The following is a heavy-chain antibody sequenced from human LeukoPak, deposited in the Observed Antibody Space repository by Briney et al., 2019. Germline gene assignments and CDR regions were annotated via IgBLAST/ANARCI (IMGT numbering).Heavy chain of an antibody. Sequence: PGGSLRLSCAASGFTFKKYTMNWVRQAPGKGLEWIAYINNTDDTKYYADSVKGRFTISRDNAKNSLYLQMNSLRAEDTAVYYCARDSAGYSYMTGYWGQGTLVTVSS. D-gene: IGHD5-18*01. CDR1: GFTFKKYT. J-gene: IGHJ4*02. CDR2: INNTDDTK. CDR3: ARDSAGYSYMTGY. V-gene: IGHV3-48*04.